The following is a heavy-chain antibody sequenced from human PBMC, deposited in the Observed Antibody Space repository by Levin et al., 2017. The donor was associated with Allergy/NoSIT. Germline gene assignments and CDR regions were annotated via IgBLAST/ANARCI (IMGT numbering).Heavy chain of an antibody. D-gene: IGHD3-16*02. CDR1: GGTFSSYA. V-gene: IGHV1-69*13. CDR3: ARMLYRSSGGFDP. CDR2: IIPIFGTA. Sequence: PGASVKVSCKASGGTFSSYAISWVRQAPGQGLEWMGGIIPIFGTANYAQKFQGRVTITADESTSTAYMELSSLRSEDTAVYYCARMLYRSSGGFDPWGQGTLVTVSS. J-gene: IGHJ5*02.